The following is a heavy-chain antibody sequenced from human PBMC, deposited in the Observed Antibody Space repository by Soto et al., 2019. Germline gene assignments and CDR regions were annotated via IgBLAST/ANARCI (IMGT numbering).Heavy chain of an antibody. V-gene: IGHV3-23*01. Sequence: PGGSLRLSCEVSGFTFYSFGMNWVRQAPGKGLEWVSTISGSGAKTYYADSVKGRFTISRDNSKNTLYLQMNSLRAEDSALYYCARDQLPDVVGGAGYWGQGTLVTVSS. CDR2: ISGSGAKT. D-gene: IGHD6-13*01. J-gene: IGHJ4*02. CDR1: GFTFYSFG. CDR3: ARDQLPDVVGGAGY.